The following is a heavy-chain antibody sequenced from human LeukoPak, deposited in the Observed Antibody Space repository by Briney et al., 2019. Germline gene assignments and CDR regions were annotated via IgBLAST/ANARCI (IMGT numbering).Heavy chain of an antibody. CDR3: ARGGVMITFGGVIVIPVYYFDY. CDR1: GYTFTSYD. D-gene: IGHD3-16*02. V-gene: IGHV1-2*02. Sequence: GASVKVSCKASGYTFTSYDINWVRQAPGQGLEWMGWINPNSGGTNYAQKFQGRVTMTRDTSISTAYMELSRLRSDDTAVYYCARGGVMITFGGVIVIPVYYFDYWGQGTLVTVSS. J-gene: IGHJ4*02. CDR2: INPNSGGT.